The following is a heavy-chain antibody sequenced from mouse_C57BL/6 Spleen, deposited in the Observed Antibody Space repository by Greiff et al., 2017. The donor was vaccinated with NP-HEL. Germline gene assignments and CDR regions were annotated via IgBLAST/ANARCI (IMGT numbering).Heavy chain of an antibody. CDR1: GYTFTDYE. J-gene: IGHJ4*01. Sequence: VQGVESGAELVRPGASVTLSCKASGYTFTDYEMHWVKQTPVHGLEWIGAIDPETGGTAYNQKFKGKAILTADKSSSTAYMELRSLTSEDSAVYYCPTVVAPYAMDYWGQGTSVTVSS. CDR2: IDPETGGT. V-gene: IGHV1-15*01. D-gene: IGHD1-1*01. CDR3: PTVVAPYAMDY.